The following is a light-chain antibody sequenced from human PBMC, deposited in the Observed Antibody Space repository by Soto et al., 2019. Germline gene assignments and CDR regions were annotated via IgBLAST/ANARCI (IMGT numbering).Light chain of an antibody. CDR1: QSINSY. Sequence: DIQLTHSPSSLSASVGDRVTITCRASQSINSYLNWYQQKPGKAPKLLIYAASSLQSGVPSRFSGSGSGTDFTLTISSLQPEDFATYYCQQSYSTPLTFGGGTKVDIK. CDR3: QQSYSTPLT. J-gene: IGKJ4*01. V-gene: IGKV1-39*01. CDR2: AAS.